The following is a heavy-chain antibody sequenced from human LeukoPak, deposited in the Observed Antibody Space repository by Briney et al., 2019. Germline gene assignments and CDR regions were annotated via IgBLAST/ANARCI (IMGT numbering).Heavy chain of an antibody. J-gene: IGHJ4*02. CDR2: ISSSGDTI. V-gene: IGHV3-11*01. Sequence: SGGSLRLSCAASGFTLSHYYMTWIRQAPGKGLEWLSRISSSGDTIYYADSVKGRFTVSRDNAENSLYPQMNSLRAEDTAMYYCARQGSEIDYWGQGTLVTVSS. CDR1: GFTLSHYY. CDR3: ARQGSEIDY.